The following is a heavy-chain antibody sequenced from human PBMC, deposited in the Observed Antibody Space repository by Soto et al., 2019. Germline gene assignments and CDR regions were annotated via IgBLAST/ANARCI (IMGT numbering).Heavy chain of an antibody. D-gene: IGHD6-13*01. CDR2: ISYDGSNK. CDR1: GFTFSSYG. Sequence: PGGSLRLSCAASGFTFSSYGMHWVRQAPGKGLEWVAVISYDGSNKYYADSVKGRFAISRDNSKNTLYLQMNSLRAEDTAVYYCAKVSGRAQQQLKRELYFDYWGQGTLVTVSS. J-gene: IGHJ4*02. CDR3: AKVSGRAQQQLKRELYFDY. V-gene: IGHV3-30*18.